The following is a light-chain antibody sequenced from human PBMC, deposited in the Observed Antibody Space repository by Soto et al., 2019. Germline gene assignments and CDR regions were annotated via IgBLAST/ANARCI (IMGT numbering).Light chain of an antibody. J-gene: IGLJ1*01. V-gene: IGLV2-11*01. Sequence: QSALTQPRSVSASPGQSVTISCTGTRSDVGGYNYVSWYQHHPGKAPKLMVYGVSARPSGVPDGFSGSKSGNTASLTISGLQAEDEADYYCCSYAGTPYVFGTGTKVTVL. CDR1: RSDVGGYNY. CDR3: CSYAGTPYV. CDR2: GVS.